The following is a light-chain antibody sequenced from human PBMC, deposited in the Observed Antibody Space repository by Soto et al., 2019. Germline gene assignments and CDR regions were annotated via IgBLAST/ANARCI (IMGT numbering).Light chain of an antibody. V-gene: IGKV3-11*01. CDR2: DAS. Sequence: EIVLTQSPATLSLSPGERATLSCRASQSVSSYLAWYQQKPGQAPRLLIYDASNRATGIPARFSGSGSGTAFTLTISSLEPEDFAVYYCQQRGNSLTFGGGTKVEIK. CDR3: QQRGNSLT. CDR1: QSVSSY. J-gene: IGKJ4*01.